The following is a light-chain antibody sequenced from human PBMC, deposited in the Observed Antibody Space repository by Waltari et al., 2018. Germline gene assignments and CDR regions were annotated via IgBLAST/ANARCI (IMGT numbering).Light chain of an antibody. CDR1: PSVLYSANNKNF. CDR3: HQYYSTPDT. V-gene: IGKV4-1*01. Sequence: DIVMTQSPDSLPVPLGPRATITCTSSPSVLYSANNKNFLAWYQQKPGQPPKLLIYWASFRASGVPERFSGSASGTDFTLTISTLQAEDVAVYYCHQYYSTPDTFGQGTHLEIK. CDR2: WAS. J-gene: IGKJ2*01.